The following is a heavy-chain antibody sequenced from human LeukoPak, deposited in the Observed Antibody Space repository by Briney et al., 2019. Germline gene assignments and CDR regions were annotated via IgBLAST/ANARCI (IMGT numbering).Heavy chain of an antibody. V-gene: IGHV3-53*01. Sequence: PGGSLRLSCAASGLTFGSNYMSWVRQAPGKGLEWVSVIYSGGSTYYADSVKGRFTISRDNSKNTLYLQMNSLRAEDTAVYYCARSTAMVTLGFDPWGQGTLVTVSS. J-gene: IGHJ5*02. CDR3: ARSTAMVTLGFDP. D-gene: IGHD5-18*01. CDR1: GLTFGSNY. CDR2: IYSGGST.